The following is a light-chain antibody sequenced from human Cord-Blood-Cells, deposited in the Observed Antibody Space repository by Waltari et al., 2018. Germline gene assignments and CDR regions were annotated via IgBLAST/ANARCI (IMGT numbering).Light chain of an antibody. V-gene: IGKV1-39*01. Sequence: DIQMTQSPSSLSASVGARVTITCRASQSISSYLNWYHQKPGKAPKLLIYAASSLQSGVPSRFSGSGSGTDFTLTISSLQPEDFATYYCQQSYSTPLYTFGQGTKLEIK. CDR1: QSISSY. CDR3: QQSYSTPLYT. J-gene: IGKJ2*01. CDR2: AAS.